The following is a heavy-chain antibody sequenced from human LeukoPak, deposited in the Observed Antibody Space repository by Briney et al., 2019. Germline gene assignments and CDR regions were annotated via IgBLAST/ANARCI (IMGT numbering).Heavy chain of an antibody. D-gene: IGHD3-22*01. V-gene: IGHV1-24*01. CDR1: GYTLTELS. CDR3: ATESHYYDSSGPTPSWFDP. Sequence: ASVKVSCKVSGYTLTELSMHWVRQAPGKGLEWMGGFDPEDGETIYAQKFQGRVTMTEDTSTDTAYMELSSLRSEDTAVYYCATESHYYDSSGPTPSWFDPWSQGTLVTVSS. CDR2: FDPEDGET. J-gene: IGHJ5*02.